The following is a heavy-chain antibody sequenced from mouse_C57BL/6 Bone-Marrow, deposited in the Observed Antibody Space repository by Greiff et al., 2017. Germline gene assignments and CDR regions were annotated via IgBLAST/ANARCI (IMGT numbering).Heavy chain of an antibody. D-gene: IGHD3-3*01. Sequence: VQLKQSGPGLVKPSQSLSLTCSVTGYSITSGYYWNWIRQFPGNKLEWMGYISYDGSNNYNPSLKNRISITRDTSKNQFFLKLNSVTTEDTATYYCARDLEGGDYWGQGTTLTVSS. V-gene: IGHV3-6*01. J-gene: IGHJ2*01. CDR1: GYSITSGYY. CDR3: ARDLEGGDY. CDR2: ISYDGSN.